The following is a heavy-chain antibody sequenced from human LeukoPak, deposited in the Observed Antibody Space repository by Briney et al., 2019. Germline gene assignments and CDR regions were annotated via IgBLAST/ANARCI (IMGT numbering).Heavy chain of an antibody. CDR3: AKGGDILTGYYYFDY. V-gene: IGHV3-9*01. CDR2: INWNSDSI. D-gene: IGHD3-9*01. J-gene: IGHJ4*02. Sequence: GGSLRLSCAVSGFTFDDYAMHWVRQVPGKGLEWVSGINWNSDSIGYADSVKGRFTISRDNSKNTLYLQMNSLRAEDTAVYYCAKGGDILTGYYYFDYWGQGTLVTVSS. CDR1: GFTFDDYA.